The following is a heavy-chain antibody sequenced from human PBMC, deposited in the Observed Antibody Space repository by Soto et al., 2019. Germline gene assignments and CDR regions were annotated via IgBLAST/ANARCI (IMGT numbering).Heavy chain of an antibody. J-gene: IGHJ5*02. D-gene: IGHD3-22*01. CDR1: GFTFSSYA. V-gene: IGHV3-30-3*01. CDR3: ARAHARFYNYYDSSGSHNWFDP. CDR2: ISYDGSNK. Sequence: GGSLRLSXAASGFTFSSYAMHWVRQAPGKGLEWVAVISYDGSNKYYADSVKGRFTISRDNSKNTLYLQMNSLRAEDTAVYYCARAHARFYNYYDSSGSHNWFDPWGQGTLVTVSS.